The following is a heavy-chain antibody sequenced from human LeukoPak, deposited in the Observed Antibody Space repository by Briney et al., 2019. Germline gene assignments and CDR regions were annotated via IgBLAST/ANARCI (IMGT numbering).Heavy chain of an antibody. CDR2: INHSGST. V-gene: IGHV4-34*01. CDR3: ARGRRSYAWLVLKYYFDY. CDR1: GSSLTTTYY. Sequence: SETLSLTCTVSGSSLTTTYYWAWIRQPPGKGLEWIGEINHSGSTNYNPSLKSRVTISVDTSKNQFSLKLSSVTAADTAVYYCARGRRSYAWLVLKYYFDYWGQGTLVTVSS. J-gene: IGHJ4*02. D-gene: IGHD6-19*01.